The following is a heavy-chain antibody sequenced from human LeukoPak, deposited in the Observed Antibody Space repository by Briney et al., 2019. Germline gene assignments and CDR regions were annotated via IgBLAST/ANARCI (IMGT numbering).Heavy chain of an antibody. D-gene: IGHD6-19*01. CDR3: ARARSSGWYSPWYFDL. CDR1: GGSISSGDYY. CDR2: IYYSGST. J-gene: IGHJ2*01. V-gene: IGHV4-30-4*01. Sequence: PSETLSLTCTVSGGSISSGDYYWSWIRQPPGKGLEWIGYIYYSGSTYYNPSLKSRVTISVDTSKNQFSLKLSSVTAADTAVYYCARARSSGWYSPWYFDLWGRGTLVTVSS.